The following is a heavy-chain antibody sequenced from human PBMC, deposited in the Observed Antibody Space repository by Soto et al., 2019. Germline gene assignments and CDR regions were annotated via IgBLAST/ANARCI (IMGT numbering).Heavy chain of an antibody. CDR3: AKGVEGYYDSSGYYYLPEYYFDY. D-gene: IGHD3-22*01. Sequence: EVQLLESGGGLVQPGGSLRLSCAASGFTFSSYAMSWVRQAPGKGLEWVSAISGSGGSTYYADSVKGRFTISRDNSKNTLYLQMNSLRAEDTAVYYCAKGVEGYYDSSGYYYLPEYYFDYWGQGTLVTVSS. V-gene: IGHV3-23*01. J-gene: IGHJ4*02. CDR2: ISGSGGST. CDR1: GFTFSSYA.